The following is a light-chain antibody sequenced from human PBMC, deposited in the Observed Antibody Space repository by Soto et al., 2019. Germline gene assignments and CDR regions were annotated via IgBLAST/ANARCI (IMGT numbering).Light chain of an antibody. V-gene: IGKV3D-20*02. CDR2: AAS. CDR3: QHRSNWPPGIT. Sequence: EVVLTQSPVTLSLSPGERSTLSCRASHSVSSSQLTWFQQKPGQAPRLLIYAASSRAAGIPDRFSGSGSGTDFTLTISSLEPEDFAVYYCQHRSNWPPGITFGQGTRLENK. J-gene: IGKJ5*01. CDR1: HSVSSSQ.